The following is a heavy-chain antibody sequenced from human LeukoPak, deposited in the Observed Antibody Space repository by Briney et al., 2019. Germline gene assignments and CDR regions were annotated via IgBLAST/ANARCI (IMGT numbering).Heavy chain of an antibody. V-gene: IGHV3-73*01. CDR2: IRSKANSYAT. CDR3: TAYGGNSNFDY. CDR1: GFTFSDYY. Sequence: GGSLRLSCAASGFTFSDYYMSWIRQASGKGLEWVGRIRSKANSYATAYTASVKGRFTISRDDSKNTAYLQMNSLKTEDTAVYYCTAYGGNSNFDYWGQGTLVTVSS. J-gene: IGHJ4*02. D-gene: IGHD4-23*01.